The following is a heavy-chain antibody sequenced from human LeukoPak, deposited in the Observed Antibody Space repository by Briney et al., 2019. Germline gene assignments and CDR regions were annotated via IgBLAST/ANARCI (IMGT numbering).Heavy chain of an antibody. D-gene: IGHD3-22*01. CDR1: GFTFSSYA. CDR3: AKGCASSGYYPVDY. CDR2: ISGSGGST. V-gene: IGHV3-23*01. Sequence: HPGGSLRLSCAASGFTFSSYAMSSVRHALGKGLEWVSAISGSGGSTYYADSVKGRFTISRDNSKNTLYLQMNNLRAEDTAVYYCAKGCASSGYYPVDYWGQGTLVTVSS. J-gene: IGHJ4*02.